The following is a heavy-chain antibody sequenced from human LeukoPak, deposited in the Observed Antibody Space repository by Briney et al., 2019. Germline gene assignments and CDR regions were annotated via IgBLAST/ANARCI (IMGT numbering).Heavy chain of an antibody. D-gene: IGHD3-16*02. CDR3: ANSPIMITFGGVIVPTGAFDI. V-gene: IGHV3-23*01. CDR1: GFTFSSYA. Sequence: GGSLRLSCAASGFTFSSYAMSWVRQAPGKGLEWVSAISGSGGSTYYADSVKGRFTISRDNSKNTLYLQMNSLRAEDTAVYYCANSPIMITFGGVIVPTGAFDIWGQGTMVTASS. J-gene: IGHJ3*02. CDR2: ISGSGGST.